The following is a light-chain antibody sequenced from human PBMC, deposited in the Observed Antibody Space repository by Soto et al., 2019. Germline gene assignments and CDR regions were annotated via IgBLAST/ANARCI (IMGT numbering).Light chain of an antibody. CDR2: AAY. J-gene: IGKJ1*01. V-gene: IGKV1-17*01. CDR3: LQHYRYPRT. Sequence: DIQITHSPSSLSASVGYRVTITCRASQVIRNDLGWYQQKPGKAPKRLIYAAYTLQSGVPSRFSGSGSGTEFTLTISSLQAEDFATYYCLQHYRYPRTFGQGTKVDIK. CDR1: QVIRND.